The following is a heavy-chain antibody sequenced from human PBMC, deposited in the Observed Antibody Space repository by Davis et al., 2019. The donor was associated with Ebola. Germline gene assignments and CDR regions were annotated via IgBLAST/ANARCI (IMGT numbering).Heavy chain of an antibody. Sequence: SETLSLTCTVSAGSITNYYWSWIRQPPGKGLEWIGYIYYSGTTNYNPSLKSRVTISVDTSKNQFSLSLRSVTAADTAVYYCARRAGIHYYYGMDVWGKGTTVTVSS. CDR3: ARRAGIHYYYGMDV. J-gene: IGHJ6*04. V-gene: IGHV4-59*12. CDR1: AGSITNYY. CDR2: IYYSGTT. D-gene: IGHD3-10*01.